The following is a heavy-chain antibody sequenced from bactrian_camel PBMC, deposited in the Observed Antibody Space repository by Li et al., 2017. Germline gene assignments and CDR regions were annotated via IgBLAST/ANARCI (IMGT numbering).Heavy chain of an antibody. D-gene: IGHD5*01. V-gene: IGHV3S7*01. Sequence: QVQLVESGGGSVQTGGSLTLSCAASGFTLSNYAMSWVRQAPGKGLEWVSGIGSDGSNKYYADSVKGRFTISRDNAKNTLYLQMNSLRPEDMAVYYCAADTLVLSVVWDFCYWGQGTQVTVS. CDR2: IGSDGSNK. CDR1: GFTLSNYA. J-gene: IGHJ6*01. CDR3: AADTLVLSVVWDFCY.